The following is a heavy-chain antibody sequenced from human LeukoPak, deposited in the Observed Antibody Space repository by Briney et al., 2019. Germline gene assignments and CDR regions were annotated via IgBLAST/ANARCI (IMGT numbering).Heavy chain of an antibody. Sequence: ASVKVSCKASGYTFTRYHMHWVRQAPGQGLEWMGIINPSSGGTRFAQKFQGRVTMTSDTSTNTVYMDLSSLRSKDTAVYPCVRASFGRGSNGPDHWGPGTLFPVSS. CDR1: GYTFTRYH. D-gene: IGHD5-12*01. CDR3: VRASFGRGSNGPDH. J-gene: IGHJ4*01. CDR2: INPSSGGT. V-gene: IGHV1-46*01.